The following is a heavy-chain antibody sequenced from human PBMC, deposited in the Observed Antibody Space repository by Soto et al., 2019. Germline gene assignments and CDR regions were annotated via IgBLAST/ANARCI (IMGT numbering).Heavy chain of an antibody. CDR3: ARDLDVWSGYYLFDY. V-gene: IGHV3-33*01. CDR2: IWFDGSNK. CDR1: GFTFSSYG. Sequence: QVQLVESGGGVVQPGRSLRLSCAASGFTFSSYGMHWVRQAPGKGLEWVAVIWFDGSNKYYADSVKGRFTISRDNSKNTLYLQMNSRRAEDTAIYYWARDLDVWSGYYLFDYWGQGTLVTVAS. J-gene: IGHJ4*02. D-gene: IGHD3-3*01.